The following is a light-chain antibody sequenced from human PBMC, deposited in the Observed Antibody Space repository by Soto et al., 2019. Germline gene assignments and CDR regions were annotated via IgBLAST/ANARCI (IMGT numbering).Light chain of an antibody. CDR2: GAS. V-gene: IGKV3-15*01. CDR1: QSVSSN. Sequence: EIVMTQSPATLSVSPGERATLSCRASQSVSSNLAWYQQKPGQAPRLLIYGASTRATGIPARFSGSGSGTAVTLTISSLQSEDFAVYSCQQYNNWPPLTFGGGTKVEIK. J-gene: IGKJ4*01. CDR3: QQYNNWPPLT.